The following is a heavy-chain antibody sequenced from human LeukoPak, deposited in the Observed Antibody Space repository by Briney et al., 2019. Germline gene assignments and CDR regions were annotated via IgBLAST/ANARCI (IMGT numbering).Heavy chain of an antibody. Sequence: GGSLRLSCAASGFTFSSYWMSWVRQAPGKGLEWVANIKQDGSEKYYADSVKGRFTISRDNAKNSLYLQMNSLRAEDTAVYYCARQRDGYNSPFDYWGQGTLVTVSS. J-gene: IGHJ4*02. CDR2: IKQDGSEK. V-gene: IGHV3-7*01. CDR1: GFTFSSYW. CDR3: ARQRDGYNSPFDY. D-gene: IGHD5-24*01.